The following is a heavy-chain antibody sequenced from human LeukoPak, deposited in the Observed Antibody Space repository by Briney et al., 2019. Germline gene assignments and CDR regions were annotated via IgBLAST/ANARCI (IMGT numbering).Heavy chain of an antibody. J-gene: IGHJ5*02. V-gene: IGHV4-39*01. CDR1: GGSISSRTYY. CDR2: IFYSGST. CDR3: ARHPYGSGSYRNWFDP. D-gene: IGHD3-10*01. Sequence: SETLSLTCTVSGGSISSRTYYWGWIRQPPGKGLEWIGSIFYSGSTYYNPSLKSRVTISVDTSKNQFSLKLSSVTAADTVVYYCARHPYGSGSYRNWFDPWGQGTLVTVPS.